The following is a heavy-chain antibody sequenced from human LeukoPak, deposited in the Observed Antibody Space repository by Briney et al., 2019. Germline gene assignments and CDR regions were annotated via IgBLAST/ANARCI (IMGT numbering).Heavy chain of an antibody. CDR3: ARSLAWGSGPVDY. CDR1: GGSFSDYY. J-gene: IGHJ4*02. CDR2: SNHSGRT. V-gene: IGHV4-34*01. D-gene: IGHD6-19*01. Sequence: SETLSLTCAVHGGSFSDYYWTWIRQPPGKGLEWIGESNHSGRTKSDPSLKSRVTISVDTSKTQFSLKLSSVTAADTAVYYCARSLAWGSGPVDYWGQGTLVTVSS.